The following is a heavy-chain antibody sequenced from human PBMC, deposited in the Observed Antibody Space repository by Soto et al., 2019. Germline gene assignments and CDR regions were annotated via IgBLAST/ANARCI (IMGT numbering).Heavy chain of an antibody. CDR3: ATMVTRVPPDMLY. J-gene: IGHJ4*02. CDR2: ISYDGSNK. CDR1: GFTFSSYA. V-gene: IGHV3-30-3*01. Sequence: QVQLVESGGVVVQPGRSLRLSCAASGFTFSSYAMHWVRQAPGKGLEWVAVISYDGSNKYYADSVRGRFTISRDNSKNTLYLQMNSLRAEDTAVYYCATMVTRVPPDMLYWGQGTLVTVSS. D-gene: IGHD5-18*01.